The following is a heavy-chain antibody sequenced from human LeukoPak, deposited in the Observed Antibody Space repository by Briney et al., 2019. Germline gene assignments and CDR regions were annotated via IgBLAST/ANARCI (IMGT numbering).Heavy chain of an antibody. D-gene: IGHD5-18*01. Sequence: AGSLRLSCAVFEFTFGDDCMNWVRQAPGKGLEWVSYISSTGSTTYYADSVKGRFTISRDKAKSSLYLQMNSLRAEDTAVYYCARDPGYGYSGAFDVWGQGTVVTVSS. CDR3: ARDPGYGYSGAFDV. CDR1: EFTFGDDC. J-gene: IGHJ3*01. V-gene: IGHV3-11*04. CDR2: ISSTGSTT.